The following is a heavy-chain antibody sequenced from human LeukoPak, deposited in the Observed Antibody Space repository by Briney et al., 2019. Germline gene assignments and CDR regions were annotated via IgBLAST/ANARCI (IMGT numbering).Heavy chain of an antibody. D-gene: IGHD3-16*01. J-gene: IGHJ4*02. CDR1: GFTFSSYG. V-gene: IGHV3-30*03. CDR2: ISYDGSIK. Sequence: PGRSLRLSCAASGFTFSSYGMHWVRQAPGKGLEWVAVISYDGSIKYYADSVKGRFTISRDNSKNTLYLQMNSLRAEDTAVYYCALLGDYFEYWGQGTLVTVSS. CDR3: ALLGDYFEY.